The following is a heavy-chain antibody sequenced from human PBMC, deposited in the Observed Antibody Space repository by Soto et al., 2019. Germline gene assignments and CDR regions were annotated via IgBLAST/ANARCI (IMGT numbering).Heavy chain of an antibody. CDR3: ARDRITMGGWFDP. V-gene: IGHV4-59*01. J-gene: IGHJ5*02. CDR1: GGSISSYY. D-gene: IGHD3-10*01. Sequence: PSETLSLTCTVSGGSISSYYWSWIRQPPGKGLEWIGYIYYSGSTNYNPSLKSRVTISVDTSKNQFSLKLSSVTAADTAVYYCARDRITMGGWFDPWGQGTLVTVS. CDR2: IYYSGST.